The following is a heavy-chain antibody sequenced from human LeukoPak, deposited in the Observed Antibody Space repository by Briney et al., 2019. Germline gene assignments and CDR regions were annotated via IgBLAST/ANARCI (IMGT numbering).Heavy chain of an antibody. CDR3: AKEIGVTGSLGARFDY. J-gene: IGHJ4*02. CDR2: ISESGGST. Sequence: GGSLRLSRAASGFPFSTYSMSWVGQAPGKGLEWVSTISESGGSTYYADSVKGPCTLSRDHSKNTVSPQMNRLRADDTAVYYCAKEIGVTGSLGARFDYWGQGTLVTVSS. V-gene: IGHV3-23*01. D-gene: IGHD2-8*02. CDR1: GFPFSTYS.